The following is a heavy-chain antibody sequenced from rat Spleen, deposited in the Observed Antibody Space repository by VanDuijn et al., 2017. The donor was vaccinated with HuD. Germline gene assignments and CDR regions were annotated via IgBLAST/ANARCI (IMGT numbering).Heavy chain of an antibody. D-gene: IGHD1-11*01. V-gene: IGHV5S10*01. CDR1: GFIFSDYN. CDR2: IIYDGSRT. Sequence: EVQLVESGGGLIQPGRSLKLSCAASGFIFSDYNMAWVRQAPKKGLEWVATIIYDGSRTYYRDSVKGRFTISRDNAKSTLYLQMDSLRSEDTATYDCATEGAYYGGYLPFAYWGQGTLVTVSS. J-gene: IGHJ3*01. CDR3: ATEGAYYGGYLPFAY.